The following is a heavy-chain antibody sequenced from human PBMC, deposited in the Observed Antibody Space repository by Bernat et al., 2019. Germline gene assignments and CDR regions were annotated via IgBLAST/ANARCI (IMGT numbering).Heavy chain of an antibody. CDR3: AGSSYYYYMDV. V-gene: IGHV1-69*02. Sequence: QVQLVQSGAEVKKPGSSVKVSCKASGGTFSSYTISWVRQAPGQGLEWIGRIIPILGIANYAQKFQGRFTITADKSTSTAYMELSSLRSEDTAVYYCAGSSYYYYMDVWGKGTTVTVSS. CDR2: IIPILGIA. CDR1: GGTFSSYT. D-gene: IGHD1-26*01. J-gene: IGHJ6*03.